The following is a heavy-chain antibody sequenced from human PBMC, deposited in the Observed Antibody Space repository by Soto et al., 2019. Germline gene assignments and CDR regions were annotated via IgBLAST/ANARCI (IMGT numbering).Heavy chain of an antibody. CDR3: AHRHELGSFDI. D-gene: IGHD1-26*01. J-gene: IGHJ3*02. CDR1: GFSLSTRAVG. Sequence: QITLKESGPTLVKPTQTLTLTCTFSGFSLSTRAVGVGWIRQPPGKALEWLALIYWNDDKRYSPSLKNRLTITKDTSNDHVVLTMTDMDPVDAATYYCAHRHELGSFDIWGQGTKVTVSS. V-gene: IGHV2-5*01. CDR2: IYWNDDK.